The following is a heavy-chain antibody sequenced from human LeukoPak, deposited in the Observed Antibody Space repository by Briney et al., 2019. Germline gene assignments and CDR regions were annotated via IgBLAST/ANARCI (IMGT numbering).Heavy chain of an antibody. CDR3: ATDRSYGDLKVFDY. J-gene: IGHJ4*02. D-gene: IGHD4-17*01. Sequence: PGGSLRLSCAASGFTFSSYAMSWVRQALGKGLEWVSAISGSGGSTYYADSVKGRFTISRDNSKNTLFLQMNSLRAEDTAVYYCATDRSYGDLKVFDYWGQGTLVTVSS. CDR2: ISGSGGST. CDR1: GFTFSSYA. V-gene: IGHV3-23*01.